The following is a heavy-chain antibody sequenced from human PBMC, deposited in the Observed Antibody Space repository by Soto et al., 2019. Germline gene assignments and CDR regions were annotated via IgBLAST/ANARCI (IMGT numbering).Heavy chain of an antibody. V-gene: IGHV4-39*01. Sequence: SETLSLTCTVSGGSVSSSSYYWGWVRQPPGKGLEWIGSVYYSGSTYYNPSLESRVTISVDKSKNQFSLKLSSVTAADTAVYYCARGPTRITIFGVVTPRWFDPWGQGTLVTVSS. J-gene: IGHJ5*02. CDR2: VYYSGST. D-gene: IGHD3-3*01. CDR3: ARGPTRITIFGVVTPRWFDP. CDR1: GGSVSSSSYY.